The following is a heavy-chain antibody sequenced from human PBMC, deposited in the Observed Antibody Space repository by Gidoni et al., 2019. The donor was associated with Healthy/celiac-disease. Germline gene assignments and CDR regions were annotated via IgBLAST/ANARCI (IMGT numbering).Heavy chain of an antibody. D-gene: IGHD3-22*01. V-gene: IGHV4-39*01. J-gene: IGHJ4*02. CDR2: IYYSGST. CDR3: ARHEVRNYYDSSGYDY. Sequence: QQQLQESGPGLVKPSETLSLTCTVSGGSISSSSYYWGWIRQHPVKGLEWLGSIYYSGSTSYNPSLKSRVTISVSTSKNQFSLKLSSVTAADTAVYYCARHEVRNYYDSSGYDYWGQGTLFTVSS. CDR1: GGSISSSSYY.